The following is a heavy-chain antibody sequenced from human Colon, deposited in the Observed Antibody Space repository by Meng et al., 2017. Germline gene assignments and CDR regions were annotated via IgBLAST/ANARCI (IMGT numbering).Heavy chain of an antibody. Sequence: QVQLVRSVAEVKKPGASVKVSCKASGYIFTTYGISWVRQAPGEGLEWMGWISAYNGNTNSAQKFQDRVTMTTDTSTNTAYMELRSLRSDDTAMYYCARDRQWLGSDYWGQGTLVTVSS. V-gene: IGHV1-18*01. CDR2: ISAYNGNT. CDR1: GYIFTTYG. J-gene: IGHJ4*02. CDR3: ARDRQWLGSDY. D-gene: IGHD6-19*01.